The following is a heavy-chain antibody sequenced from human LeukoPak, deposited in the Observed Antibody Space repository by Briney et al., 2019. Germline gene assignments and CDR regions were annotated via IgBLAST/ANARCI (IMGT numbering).Heavy chain of an antibody. V-gene: IGHV3-30*04. CDR2: ISYDGSNK. CDR1: GFTISSYA. CDR3: ARGIRLYSSSWYGFDY. D-gene: IGHD6-13*01. J-gene: IGHJ4*02. Sequence: GRSLRLSCAASGFTISSYAMHWVRQAPGKGLEWVAVISYDGSNKYYADSVKGRFTISRDNSKNTLYLQMNSLRAEDTAVYYCARGIRLYSSSWYGFDYWGQGTLVTVSS.